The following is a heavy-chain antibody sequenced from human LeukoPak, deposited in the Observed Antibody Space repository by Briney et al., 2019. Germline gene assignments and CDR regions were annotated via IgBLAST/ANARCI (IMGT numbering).Heavy chain of an antibody. CDR3: ARAGIAAAGTVET. D-gene: IGHD6-13*01. CDR2: IYYSGST. V-gene: IGHV4-59*01. Sequence: SETLSLTCTVSGGSISSYYWGWIRQPPGKGLEWIGYIYYSGSTNYNPSLKSRVTISVDTSKNQFSLKLSSVTAADTAVYYCARAGIAAAGTVETWGQGTLVTVSS. CDR1: GGSISSYY. J-gene: IGHJ4*02.